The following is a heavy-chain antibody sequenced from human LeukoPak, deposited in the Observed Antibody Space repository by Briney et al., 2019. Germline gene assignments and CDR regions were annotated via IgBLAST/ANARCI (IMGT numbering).Heavy chain of an antibody. CDR2: IYYSGST. V-gene: IGHV4-59*01. Sequence: PSETLSLTCTVSGGSISSSYWSWIRQPPGKGLERIGYIYYSGSTNYNPSLKSRVTISVDTSKNQFSLKLSSVTAADTAVYYCARLGYCSGGSCYRKYYYYGMDVWGQGTTVTVSS. CDR1: GGSISSSY. D-gene: IGHD2-15*01. J-gene: IGHJ6*02. CDR3: ARLGYCSGGSCYRKYYYYGMDV.